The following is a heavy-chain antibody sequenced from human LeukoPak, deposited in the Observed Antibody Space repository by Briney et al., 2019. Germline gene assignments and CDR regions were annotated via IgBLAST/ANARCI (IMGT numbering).Heavy chain of an antibody. V-gene: IGHV3-66*01. CDR2: IYSGGST. D-gene: IGHD3-22*01. CDR3: ARDRYEYDSSTYFGCYA. CDR1: GFTFSTYW. Sequence: PGGSLRLSCAASGFTFSTYWMTWVRQAPGKGLEWVSVIYSGGSTYYADSVKGRFTISRDNAKNSLYLQMNSLRAEDTAVYYCARDRYEYDSSTYFGCYAWGLGTLVTVSS. J-gene: IGHJ5*02.